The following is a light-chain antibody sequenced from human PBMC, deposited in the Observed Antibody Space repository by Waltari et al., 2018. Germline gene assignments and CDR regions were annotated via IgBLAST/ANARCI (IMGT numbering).Light chain of an antibody. CDR2: TNN. CDR1: NSNIESNT. Sequence: QSVLTQPPSASGTPGQRVTISCSGSNSNIESNTVNWYQHLPGTAPKLLISTNNDWPSGVPDRFSVSKSGTSASLAISGLQSEDEADYYCATWDDNLNGWVFGGGTKLTVL. V-gene: IGLV1-44*01. J-gene: IGLJ3*02. CDR3: ATWDDNLNGWV.